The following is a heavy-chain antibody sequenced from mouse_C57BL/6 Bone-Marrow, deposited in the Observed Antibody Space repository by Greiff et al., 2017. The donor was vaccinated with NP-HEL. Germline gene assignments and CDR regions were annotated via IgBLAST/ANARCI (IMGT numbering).Heavy chain of an antibody. CDR3: ARKGVTTVVADWYFDV. CDR1: GYSITSDY. Sequence: DVMLVESGPGLAKPSQTLSLTCSVTGYSITSDYWNWIRKFPGNKLEYMGYISYSGSTYYNPSLKSRISITRDTSKNQYYLQLNSVTTEDTATYYCARKGVTTVVADWYFDVWGTGTTVTVSS. CDR2: ISYSGST. D-gene: IGHD1-1*01. J-gene: IGHJ1*03. V-gene: IGHV3-8*01.